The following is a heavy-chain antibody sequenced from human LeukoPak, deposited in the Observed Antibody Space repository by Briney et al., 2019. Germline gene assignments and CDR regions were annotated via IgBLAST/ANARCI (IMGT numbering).Heavy chain of an antibody. Sequence: SVKVSCKASGYTFTGYYMHWVRQAPGQGLEWMGGIIPIFGTANYAQKFQGRVTITADESTSTAYMELSSLRSEDTAVYYCARGPHIVVVPAAIEYYFDYWGQGTLVTVSS. CDR1: GYTFTGYY. J-gene: IGHJ4*02. D-gene: IGHD2-2*01. CDR2: IIPIFGTA. CDR3: ARGPHIVVVPAAIEYYFDY. V-gene: IGHV1-69*13.